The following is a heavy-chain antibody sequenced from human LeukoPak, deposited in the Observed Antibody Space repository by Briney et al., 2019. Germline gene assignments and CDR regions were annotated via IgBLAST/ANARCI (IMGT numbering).Heavy chain of an antibody. CDR1: GGTFSSYA. J-gene: IGHJ4*02. V-gene: IGHV1-69*13. Sequence: SVKVSCKASGGTFSSYAISWVRQAPGQGLEWMGGIIPIFGTANYAQKFQGRVTITADESTSTACMELSSLRSEDTAVYYCARGYCSSTSCHTDFDYWGQGTLVTVSS. D-gene: IGHD2-2*01. CDR2: IIPIFGTA. CDR3: ARGYCSSTSCHTDFDY.